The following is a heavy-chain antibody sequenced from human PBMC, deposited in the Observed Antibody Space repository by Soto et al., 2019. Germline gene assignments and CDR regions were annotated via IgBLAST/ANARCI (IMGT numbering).Heavy chain of an antibody. V-gene: IGHV3-23*01. CDR2: ISGGGTGT. J-gene: IGHJ4*02. CDR1: GLTLTNYA. Sequence: ESLNITCAASGLTLTNYALHWVRQAPGKGLEWVSSISGGGTGTYSADAVKGRFTISSDKPRNTVYLQMSSLRAEDTAVYYCAKGNYYDTFGTWVANQAFDYWGQGNLVTVSS. D-gene: IGHD3-10*01. CDR3: AKGNYYDTFGTWVANQAFDY.